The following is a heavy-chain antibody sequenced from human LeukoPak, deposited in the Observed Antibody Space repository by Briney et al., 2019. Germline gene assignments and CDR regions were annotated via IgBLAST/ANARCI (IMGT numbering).Heavy chain of an antibody. J-gene: IGHJ5*02. CDR2: IWYDGSKK. D-gene: IGHD5-12*01. Sequence: GGSLRLSCAGSGFIFSRYGMHWVRQAPGKGLEWVAVIWYDGSKKYYADSVKGRFTISRDNSKNTLYLEMNSLRAEDTAVYDCARDPSATSGGEYWFDPWGQGSLVSVSS. V-gene: IGHV3-33*01. CDR3: ARDPSATSGGEYWFDP. CDR1: GFIFSRYG.